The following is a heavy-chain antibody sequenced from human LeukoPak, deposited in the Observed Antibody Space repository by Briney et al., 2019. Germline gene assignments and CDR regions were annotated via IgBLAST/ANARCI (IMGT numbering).Heavy chain of an antibody. Sequence: ASVKVSCKASGYTFTKYGISWVRQAPGQGLEWMGWISPHKGNTDYAQKFQGRVTMTTDTSTSTAYMELRSLRSDDTAVYYCARDLGYSGYDSALDYWGQGTLVTVSS. CDR3: ARDLGYSGYDSALDY. CDR2: ISPHKGNT. CDR1: GYTFTKYG. J-gene: IGHJ4*02. V-gene: IGHV1-18*01. D-gene: IGHD5-12*01.